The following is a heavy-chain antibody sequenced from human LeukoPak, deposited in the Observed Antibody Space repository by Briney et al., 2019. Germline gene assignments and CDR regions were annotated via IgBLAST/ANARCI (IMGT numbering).Heavy chain of an antibody. Sequence: GGSLRLSCAASGFTFSSYEMDWVRQAPGKGLEWVSYISSSGSTIYYADSVKGRFTISRDNAKNSLYLQMNSLRAEDTAVYYCARDTGIVGATDYWGQGTLVTVSS. CDR1: GFTFSSYE. J-gene: IGHJ4*02. V-gene: IGHV3-48*03. CDR3: ARDTGIVGATDY. CDR2: ISSSGSTI. D-gene: IGHD1-26*01.